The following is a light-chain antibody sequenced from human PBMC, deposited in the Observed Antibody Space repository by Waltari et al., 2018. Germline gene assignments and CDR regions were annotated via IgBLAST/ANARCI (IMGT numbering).Light chain of an antibody. V-gene: IGKV1-5*03. Sequence: DIQMTQSPSTLSASVGHRVTITCRASQSISSWLAWYQQKPGKAPKLLIYKASSLEGGVPSRFSGSGSGTEFTLTISSLQPDDFATYYCQQYNSYTFGQGTKLEI. J-gene: IGKJ2*01. CDR2: KAS. CDR3: QQYNSYT. CDR1: QSISSW.